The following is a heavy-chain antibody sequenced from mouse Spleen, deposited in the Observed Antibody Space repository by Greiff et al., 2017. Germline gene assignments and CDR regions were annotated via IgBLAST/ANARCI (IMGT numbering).Heavy chain of an antibody. J-gene: IGHJ1*03. CDR3: TRDSRDYYGGYFDV. CDR2: ISSGGDYI. CDR1: GFTFSSYA. V-gene: IGHV5-9-1*02. D-gene: IGHD1-1*01. Sequence: EVHLVESGEGLVKPGGSLKLSCAASGFTFSSYAMSWVRQTPEKRLEWVAYISSGGDYIYYADTVKGRFTLSRDNARNTLYLQMSSLKSEDTAMXYCTRDSRDYYGGYFDVWGTGTTVTGSS.